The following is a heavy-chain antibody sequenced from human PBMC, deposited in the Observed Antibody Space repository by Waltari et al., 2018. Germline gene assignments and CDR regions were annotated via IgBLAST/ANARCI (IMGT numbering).Heavy chain of an antibody. Sequence: QPGGSLRLSCSASGFTFSATSVNWVRQAAGKGLEWVSFISSGGKTIYYTDSVKGRFTISRDNAKNSLFLQMNSLRDEDTAVYYCARGITLDVWGQGTTVTVSS. CDR2: ISSGGKTI. CDR1: GFTFSATS. CDR3: ARGITLDV. J-gene: IGHJ6*02. V-gene: IGHV3-48*02.